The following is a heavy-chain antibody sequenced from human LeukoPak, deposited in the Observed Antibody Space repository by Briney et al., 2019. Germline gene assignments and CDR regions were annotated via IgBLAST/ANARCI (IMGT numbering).Heavy chain of an antibody. Sequence: GESLKISCKGSGYSFTSYRIGWVRQMPGKGLEWMGIIYPGDSDTRYSPSFQGQVTISADKSISTAYPQWSSLKASDTAMYYCARGLYGDYVSTYNWFDPWGQGTLVTVSS. V-gene: IGHV5-51*01. D-gene: IGHD4-17*01. CDR1: GYSFTSYR. J-gene: IGHJ5*02. CDR2: IYPGDSDT. CDR3: ARGLYGDYVSTYNWFDP.